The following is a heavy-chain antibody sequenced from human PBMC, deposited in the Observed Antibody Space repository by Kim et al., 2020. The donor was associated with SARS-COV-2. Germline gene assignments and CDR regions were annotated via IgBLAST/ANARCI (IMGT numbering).Heavy chain of an antibody. V-gene: IGHV3-33*06. CDR1: GFTFSSYG. J-gene: IGHJ6*02. CDR2: IWYDGSNK. CDR3: AKLGPHYYDSSEPYYYGMDV. Sequence: GGSLRLSCAASGFTFSSYGMHWVRQAPGKGLEWVAVIWYDGSNKYYADSVKGRFTISRDNSKNTLYLQMNSLRAEDTAVYYCAKLGPHYYDSSEPYYYGMDVWGQGTTVTVSS. D-gene: IGHD3-22*01.